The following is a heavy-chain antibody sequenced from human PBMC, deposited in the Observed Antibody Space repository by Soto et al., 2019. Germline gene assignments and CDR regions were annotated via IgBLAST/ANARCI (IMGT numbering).Heavy chain of an antibody. Sequence: EVQLVQSGGGLAKPGGSLRLSSAASGFSFSLYTMNWVRQAPGKGLEWVASIDSGSSTIHYAESMKGRFTFSRDNAKKSLYLQINSLRAEVTAVYYCASARVVAILPDIYWGQGTLVTVSS. CDR1: GFSFSLYT. J-gene: IGHJ4*02. D-gene: IGHD2-21*01. CDR2: IDSGSSTI. CDR3: ASARVVAILPDIY. V-gene: IGHV3-21*02.